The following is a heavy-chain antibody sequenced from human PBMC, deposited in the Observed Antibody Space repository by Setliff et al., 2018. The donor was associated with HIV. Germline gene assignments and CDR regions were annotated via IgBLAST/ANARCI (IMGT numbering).Heavy chain of an antibody. CDR3: AWGTQRPIDS. V-gene: IGHV1-69-2*01. J-gene: IGHJ4*02. D-gene: IGHD3-16*01. Sequence: ASVKVSCKVSGYTFPDYYMQWVRQAPGKGLEWMGLIDPDRGDTVYAEKFQGRVTITADRSIDIAYMKLSSLTSEDTAMYFCAWGTQRPIDSWGQGTLVTAPQ. CDR2: IDPDRGDT. CDR1: GYTFPDYY.